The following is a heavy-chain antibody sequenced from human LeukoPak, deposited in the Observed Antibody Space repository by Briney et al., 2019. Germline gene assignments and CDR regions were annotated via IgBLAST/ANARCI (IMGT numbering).Heavy chain of an antibody. V-gene: IGHV1-2*02. CDR1: GYTFTGYY. J-gene: IGHJ6*03. Sequence: ASVKVSCKASGYTFTGYYMHWVRQAPGQGLEWMGWINPNSGGTNYAQKFQGRVTMTRDTSISTAYMELSRLRSDDTAVYYCARGLQTYYDFWSHPFYYYYMDVWGKGTTVTVSS. CDR3: ARGLQTYYDFWSHPFYYYYMDV. CDR2: INPNSGGT. D-gene: IGHD3-3*01.